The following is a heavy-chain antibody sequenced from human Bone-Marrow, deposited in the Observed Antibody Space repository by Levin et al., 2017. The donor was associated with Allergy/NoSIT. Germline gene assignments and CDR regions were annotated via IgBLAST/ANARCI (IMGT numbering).Heavy chain of an antibody. D-gene: IGHD3-3*01. V-gene: IGHV1-18*01. Sequence: GGSLRLSCKASGYTFTSYGISWVRQAPGQGLEWMGWISAYNGNTNYAQKLQGRVTMTTDTSTSTAYMELRSLRSDDTAVYYCARDRTIFGVVIPNFDYWGQGTLVTVSS. CDR3: ARDRTIFGVVIPNFDY. J-gene: IGHJ4*02. CDR2: ISAYNGNT. CDR1: GYTFTSYG.